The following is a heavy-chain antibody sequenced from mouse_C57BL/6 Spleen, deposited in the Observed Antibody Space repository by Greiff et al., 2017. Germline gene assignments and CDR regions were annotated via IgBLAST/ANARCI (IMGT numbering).Heavy chain of an antibody. D-gene: IGHD2-2*01. V-gene: IGHV1-69*01. J-gene: IGHJ4*01. Sequence: QVQLQQPGAELVMPGASVKLSCKASGYTITSYWMHWVKQRPGHGLEWIGELDPSDSYTNYNQKFKGKSTLTVDKSSSTSYMQLSSLTSEDSAVYYCARKGLRGAMDYWGQGTSVTVSS. CDR1: GYTITSYW. CDR2: LDPSDSYT. CDR3: ARKGLRGAMDY.